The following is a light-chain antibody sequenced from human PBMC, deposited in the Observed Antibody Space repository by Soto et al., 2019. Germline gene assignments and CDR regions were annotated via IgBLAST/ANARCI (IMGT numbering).Light chain of an antibody. CDR1: QSINSN. CDR3: QQYNTWPGWT. V-gene: IGKV3-15*01. Sequence: EVVMTQSPAALSVSPGERATLSCRASQSINSNLAWYQQKPGQAPRLLIYGASTMATGIPARFSGTGSGTEFALTISSLQSEDFAVYHCQQYNTWPGWTFGQGTKVDIK. CDR2: GAS. J-gene: IGKJ1*01.